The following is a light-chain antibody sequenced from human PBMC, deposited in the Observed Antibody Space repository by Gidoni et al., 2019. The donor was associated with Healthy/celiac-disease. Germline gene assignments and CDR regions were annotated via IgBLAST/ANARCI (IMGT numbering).Light chain of an antibody. CDR1: QSISSY. Sequence: DIQMTKSPSSLSASVGDRVTITCRASQSISSYLNWYQQKPGKATKLLIYAASSLQSGVPSRFSGSGSGTDFTLTISSLQPEDFATYYCQQSYSTPYTFGQGTKLEIK. V-gene: IGKV1-39*01. J-gene: IGKJ2*01. CDR2: AAS. CDR3: QQSYSTPYT.